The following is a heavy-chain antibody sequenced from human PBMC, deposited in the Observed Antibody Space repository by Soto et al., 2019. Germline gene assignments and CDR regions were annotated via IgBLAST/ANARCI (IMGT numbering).Heavy chain of an antibody. V-gene: IGHV1-8*01. CDR1: GYTFTSYD. D-gene: IGHD3-3*01. J-gene: IGHJ4*02. Sequence: QVQLVQSGAEVKKPGASVKVSCKASGYTFTSYDINWVRQATGQGLEWMGWMNPNSGNTGYAQKFQGRVTMTRNTSISTAYMELSSPRSEDTAVYYCARLGITIFGVVISNWGQGTLVTVSS. CDR2: MNPNSGNT. CDR3: ARLGITIFGVVISN.